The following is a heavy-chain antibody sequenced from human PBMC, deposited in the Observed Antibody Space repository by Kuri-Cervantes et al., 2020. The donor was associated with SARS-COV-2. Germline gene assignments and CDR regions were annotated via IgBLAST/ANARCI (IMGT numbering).Heavy chain of an antibody. CDR2: IHYSGST. V-gene: IGHV4-59*12. CDR3: ARPRYGDYDGAFDI. CDR1: GGSISSYY. J-gene: IGHJ3*02. Sequence: SETLSLTCTVSGGSISSYYWSWIRQPAGKGLEWIGYIHYSGSTNYNPSLKSRVTISVDTSKNQFSLKLSSVTAADTAVYYCARPRYGDYDGAFDIWGQGTMVTVSS. D-gene: IGHD4-17*01.